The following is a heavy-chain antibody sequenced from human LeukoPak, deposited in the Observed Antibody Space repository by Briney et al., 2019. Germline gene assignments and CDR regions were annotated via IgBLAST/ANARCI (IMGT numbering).Heavy chain of an antibody. CDR1: VGSFSGYY. V-gene: IGHV4-59*10. CDR3: ATAASSGSPSHFYYFGMDV. D-gene: IGHD6-19*01. Sequence: PSETLSLTCAVYVGSFSGYYGSCLRQPAGKGLEYIGRIYSSRTTTYNPSLKRRVTMSVDTSKNQSSLKLSSVTAAATAVYYCATAASSGSPSHFYYFGMDVWGQGTTVTVSS. J-gene: IGHJ6*02. CDR2: IYSSRTT.